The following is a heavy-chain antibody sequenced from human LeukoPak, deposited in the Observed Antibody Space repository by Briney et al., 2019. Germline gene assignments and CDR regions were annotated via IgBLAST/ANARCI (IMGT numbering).Heavy chain of an antibody. Sequence: LRLSCAASGFTFSSYSMNWIRQPPGKGLEWIGYIYYSGSTNYNPSLKSRVTISVDTSKNRFSLKLSSVTAADTAVYYCASLARYYYGSGWPSIDYWGQGTLVTVSS. CDR2: IYYSGST. V-gene: IGHV4-59*01. CDR1: GFTFSSYS. D-gene: IGHD3-10*01. J-gene: IGHJ4*02. CDR3: ASLARYYYGSGWPSIDY.